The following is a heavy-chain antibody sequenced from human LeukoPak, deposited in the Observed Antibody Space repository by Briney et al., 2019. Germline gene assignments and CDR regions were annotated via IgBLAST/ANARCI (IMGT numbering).Heavy chain of an antibody. CDR1: GCTFTSYD. Sequence: GASVKVSCKASGCTFTSYDINWVRQATGQGLEWMGWMNPNSGNTGYAQKFQGRVTMTRNTSISTAYMELSSLRSEDTAVYYCARTAYYDFWSGLSPHYYYYGMDVWGQGTTVTVSS. CDR3: ARTAYYDFWSGLSPHYYYYGMDV. CDR2: MNPNSGNT. V-gene: IGHV1-8*01. D-gene: IGHD3-3*01. J-gene: IGHJ6*02.